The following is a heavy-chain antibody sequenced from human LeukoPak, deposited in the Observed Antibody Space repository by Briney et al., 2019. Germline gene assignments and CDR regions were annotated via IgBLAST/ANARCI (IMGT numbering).Heavy chain of an antibody. D-gene: IGHD6-19*01. CDR2: ISSSGSTI. CDR1: GFTFSSYE. J-gene: IGHJ6*02. Sequence: GGSLRLSCAAPGFTFSSYEMNWVRQALGKGLEWVSYISSSGSTIYYADSVKGRFTISRDNAKNSLYLQMNSLRAEDTAVYYCAREGIAVAGPYYYYGMDVWGQGTTVTVSS. CDR3: AREGIAVAGPYYYYGMDV. V-gene: IGHV3-48*03.